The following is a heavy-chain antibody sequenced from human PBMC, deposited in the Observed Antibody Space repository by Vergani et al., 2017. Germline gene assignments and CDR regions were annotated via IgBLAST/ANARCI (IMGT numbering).Heavy chain of an antibody. Sequence: QVQLVESGGGVVQPGRSLRLSCAASGFTFSSYAMHWVRQAPGKGLEWVADISYDGSNKYYADSVKGRFTISRDNSKNTLYLQMNSLRAEDTAVYYCARELATMIVVVIRHSSGFRYWGQGTLVTVSS. D-gene: IGHD3-22*01. V-gene: IGHV3-30-3*01. CDR1: GFTFSSYA. J-gene: IGHJ4*02. CDR3: ARELATMIVVVIRHSSGFRY. CDR2: ISYDGSNK.